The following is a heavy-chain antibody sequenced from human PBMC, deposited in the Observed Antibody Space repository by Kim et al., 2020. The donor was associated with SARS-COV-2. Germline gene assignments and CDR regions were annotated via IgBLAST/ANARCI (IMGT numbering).Heavy chain of an antibody. J-gene: IGHJ4*02. CDR3: ARAGGIAAAGVDY. V-gene: IGHV1-46*01. Sequence: YATKCQGSATMTKDTSTSPVYMELSSLRSEDTAVYYCARAGGIAAAGVDYWGQGTLVTVSS. D-gene: IGHD6-13*01.